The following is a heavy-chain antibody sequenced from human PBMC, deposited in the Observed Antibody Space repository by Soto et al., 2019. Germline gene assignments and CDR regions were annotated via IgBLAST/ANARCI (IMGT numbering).Heavy chain of an antibody. CDR3: ARGPTRYYDFWSGYLAGMDV. Sequence: GGSLRLSCAASGFTFSSYAMHWVRQAPGKGLEWVAVIPYDGSNKYYADSVKGRFTISRDNSKNTLYLQMNSLRAEDTAVYYCARGPTRYYDFWSGYLAGMDVWGQGTTVTVSS. V-gene: IGHV3-30-3*01. J-gene: IGHJ6*02. D-gene: IGHD3-3*01. CDR1: GFTFSSYA. CDR2: IPYDGSNK.